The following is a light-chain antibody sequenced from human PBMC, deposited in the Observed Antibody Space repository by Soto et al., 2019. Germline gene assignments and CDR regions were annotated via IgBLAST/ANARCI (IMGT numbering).Light chain of an antibody. Sequence: DIQLTQSPSFLSASVGDRVTITCRASQGISSYLAWYQQKPGKAPKLLIYAASTLQSGVPSRFSGSGSGTEFTLTISSLQPEDFATYYCQQLNKLATFGPGTKVDIK. CDR3: QQLNKLAT. V-gene: IGKV1-9*01. CDR2: AAS. CDR1: QGISSY. J-gene: IGKJ3*01.